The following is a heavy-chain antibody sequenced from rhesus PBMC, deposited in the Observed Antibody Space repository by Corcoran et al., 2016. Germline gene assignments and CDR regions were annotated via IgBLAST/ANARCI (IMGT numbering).Heavy chain of an antibody. Sequence: QLKLEQWCGGLVKPSESLALTCAVYGDSRSGHYWSWFRQPPGTGLEWNGNIDVNSATTTYTPSLRNRVTTSKDTSKNQFSLKLSSVTAADTAVYYCARGFHNLWSGDWHYNGLDSWGQGVVATVSS. D-gene: IGHD3-28*01. CDR2: IDVNSATT. CDR3: ARGFHNLWSGDWHYNGLDS. V-gene: IGHV4-73*01. CDR1: GDSRSGHY. J-gene: IGHJ6*01.